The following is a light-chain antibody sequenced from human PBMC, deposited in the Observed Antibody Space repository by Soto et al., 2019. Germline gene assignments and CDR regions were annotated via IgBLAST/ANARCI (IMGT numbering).Light chain of an antibody. Sequence: EIVLTQSPGTLSLSPGERATLSCRASQDVTNNYLAWYQQKPGRAPRPLIHDASIRATGIPDRFSGSGSGTDFTLTISRLETEDVAVYYCQQCSISPLTFGGGTKVEIK. CDR1: QDVTNNY. V-gene: IGKV3-20*01. CDR2: DAS. J-gene: IGKJ4*01. CDR3: QQCSISPLT.